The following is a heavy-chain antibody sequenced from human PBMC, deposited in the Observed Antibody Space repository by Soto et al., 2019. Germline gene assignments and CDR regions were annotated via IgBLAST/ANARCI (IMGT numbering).Heavy chain of an antibody. CDR2: IGPYNGDT. D-gene: IGHD1-1*01. Sequence: QVQLVQSGAEMRKPGASVKVSCKTSGYTFAIYGINWVRQAPGQGLQWMGWIGPYNGDTHYAQTLQGRVTVTTDTSTSTAYMELRSLRSDDTAVYYCARGTGTTSEGSLFDYWGQGTLVTVSS. CDR3: ARGTGTTSEGSLFDY. CDR1: GYTFAIYG. V-gene: IGHV1-18*01. J-gene: IGHJ4*02.